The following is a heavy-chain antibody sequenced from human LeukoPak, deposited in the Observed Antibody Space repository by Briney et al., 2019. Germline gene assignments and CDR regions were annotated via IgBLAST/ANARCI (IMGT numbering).Heavy chain of an antibody. Sequence: PSETPSLTCAVYGGSFCGYYWSWIRQPPGKGLEWIGEINHSGSTNYNPSLKSRVTISVDTSKNQFSLKLSSVTAADTAVYYCARGGVVVPAAVGPASRHWFDPWGQGTLVTVSS. D-gene: IGHD2-2*01. CDR2: INHSGST. V-gene: IGHV4-34*01. J-gene: IGHJ5*02. CDR1: GGSFCGYY. CDR3: ARGGVVVPAAVGPASRHWFDP.